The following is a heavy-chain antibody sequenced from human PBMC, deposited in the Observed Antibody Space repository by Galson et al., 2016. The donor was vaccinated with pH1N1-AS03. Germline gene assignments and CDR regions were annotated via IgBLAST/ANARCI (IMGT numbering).Heavy chain of an antibody. CDR3: ARDPRGPCSSATCATTYYFGMDV. CDR2: INPENGVT. Sequence: SVKVSCKASGYIFTDFYVHWVRQAPGQGLEWMGWINPENGVTNYAQKFQAWVTMTGDTSISTAYMELYGLKSDDTAVYYCARDPRGPCSSATCATTYYFGMDVWGQGTTVIVSS. J-gene: IGHJ6*02. CDR1: GYIFTDFY. D-gene: IGHD1-26*01. V-gene: IGHV1-2*04.